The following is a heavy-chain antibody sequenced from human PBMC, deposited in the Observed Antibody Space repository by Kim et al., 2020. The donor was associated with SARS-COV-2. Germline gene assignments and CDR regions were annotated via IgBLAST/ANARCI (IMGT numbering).Heavy chain of an antibody. CDR1: GGSFSGYY. V-gene: IGHV4-34*01. D-gene: IGHD1-26*01. J-gene: IGHJ4*02. Sequence: SETLSLTCAVYGGSFSGYYWSWIRQPPGKGLEWIGEINHSGSTNYNPSLKSRVTISVDTSKNQFSLKLSSVTAADTAVYYCARRRDDSGSLLTWAFDYWGQGTLVTVSS. CDR2: INHSGST. CDR3: ARRRDDSGSLLTWAFDY.